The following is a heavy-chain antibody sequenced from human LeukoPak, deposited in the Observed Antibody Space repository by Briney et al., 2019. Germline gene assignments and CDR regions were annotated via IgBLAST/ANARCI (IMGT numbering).Heavy chain of an antibody. CDR3: ARGFQYYYGSASYTDAFDI. CDR2: IHASGRT. CDR1: SGSISSYY. D-gene: IGHD3-10*01. V-gene: IGHV4-4*07. Sequence: SETLSLTCTVSSGSISSYYWSWIRQPAGKGLEWIGRIHASGRTNYNPSLKSQVTRSVDTSNNQISLKLSSVTAADTAVYYCARGFQYYYGSASYTDAFDIWGQGTMATVSS. J-gene: IGHJ3*02.